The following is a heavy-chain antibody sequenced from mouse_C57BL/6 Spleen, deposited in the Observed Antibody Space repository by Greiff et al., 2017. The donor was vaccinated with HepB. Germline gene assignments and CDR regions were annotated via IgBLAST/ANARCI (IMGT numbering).Heavy chain of an antibody. Sequence: DVKLVESGGGLVQPGGSLKLSCAASGFTFSDYYMYWVRQTPEKRLEWVAYISNGGGSTYYPDTVKGRFTISRDNAKNTLYLQMSRRKSEDTAMYYGARGHYYGSGAWFAYWGQGTLVTVSA. V-gene: IGHV5-12*01. J-gene: IGHJ3*01. CDR2: ISNGGGST. CDR1: GFTFSDYY. CDR3: ARGHYYGSGAWFAY. D-gene: IGHD1-1*01.